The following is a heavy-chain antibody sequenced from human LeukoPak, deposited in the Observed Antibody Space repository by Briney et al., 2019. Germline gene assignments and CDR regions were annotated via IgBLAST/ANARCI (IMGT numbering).Heavy chain of an antibody. J-gene: IGHJ4*02. D-gene: IGHD1-26*01. CDR3: ARIRWAGGTWAFDY. Sequence: PGGSLRLSCAASGFTFSSYWMGWVRHAPGKGLEWVANIKQDGGEKYYVDPVKGRFTISRDNAKNSLDLQMNSLRAEDTALYYCARIRWAGGTWAFDYWGQGTLVTVSS. V-gene: IGHV3-7*01. CDR2: IKQDGGEK. CDR1: GFTFSSYW.